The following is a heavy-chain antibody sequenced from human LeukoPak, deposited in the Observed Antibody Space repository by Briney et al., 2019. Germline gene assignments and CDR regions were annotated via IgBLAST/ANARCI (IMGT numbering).Heavy chain of an antibody. CDR3: ASQSSSSGRNYYYMDV. J-gene: IGHJ6*03. CDR2: FDPEDGET. D-gene: IGHD6-6*01. Sequence: ASVKVSCKVSGYTLTELSMHWVRQAPGKGLEWMGGFDPEDGETIYAQKFQGRVTMTEDTSTDTAYMELSRLRSDDTAVYYCASQSSSSGRNYYYMDVWGKGTTVTVS. V-gene: IGHV1-24*01. CDR1: GYTLTELS.